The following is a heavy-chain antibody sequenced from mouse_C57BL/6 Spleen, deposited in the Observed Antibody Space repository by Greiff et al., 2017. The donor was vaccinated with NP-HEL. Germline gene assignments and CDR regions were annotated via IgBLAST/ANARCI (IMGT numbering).Heavy chain of an antibody. CDR3: AREDIYYGNHEDYFDD. CDR2: INPSNGGT. D-gene: IGHD2-1*01. CDR1: GYTFTSYW. J-gene: IGHJ2*01. Sequence: QVQLQQPGTELVKPGASVKLSCKASGYTFTSYWMHWVKQRPGQGLEWIGNINPSNGGTNYNEKFKSKATLTVDNSSSTAYMQLSSLTSEDSAVYYCAREDIYYGNHEDYFDDWGQGTTLTVSS. V-gene: IGHV1-53*01.